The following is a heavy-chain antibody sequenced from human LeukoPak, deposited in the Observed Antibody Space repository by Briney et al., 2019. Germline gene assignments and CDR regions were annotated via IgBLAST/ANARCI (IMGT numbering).Heavy chain of an antibody. Sequence: PGGSLRLSCATSGFTFSSYWMHWVRQAPGKGLVWVSRIKFDGSSTSYADSVKGRFTISRDNAKNTLYLQMNSLRAEDTAVYYCAGTDWFDPWGQGTLVTVSS. J-gene: IGHJ5*02. CDR1: GFTFSSYW. CDR2: IKFDGSST. V-gene: IGHV3-74*01. CDR3: AGTDWFDP.